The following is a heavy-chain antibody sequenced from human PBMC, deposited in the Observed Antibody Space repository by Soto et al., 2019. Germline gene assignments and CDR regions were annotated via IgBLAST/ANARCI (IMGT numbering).Heavy chain of an antibody. Sequence: GSGPTLVNPTQTLTLTCTFPGFSLSTLGTCVTWIRQPPGKALEWLALINWDNNKYYSTSLKTRLTISRDTSKNQVVLTMTNVDPVDTATYYCARISMVRVSPGPNYCYGMDVWGQGTTVTVSS. CDR1: GFSLSTLGTC. V-gene: IGHV2-70*01. CDR2: INWDNNK. J-gene: IGHJ6*02. CDR3: ARISMVRVSPGPNYCYGMDV. D-gene: IGHD3-10*01.